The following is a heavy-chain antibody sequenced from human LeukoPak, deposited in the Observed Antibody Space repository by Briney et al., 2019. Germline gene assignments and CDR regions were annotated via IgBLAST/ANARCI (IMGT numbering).Heavy chain of an antibody. CDR2: LNQDGSEK. V-gene: IGHV3-7*01. CDR3: ARVPNSPEDL. CDR1: GFIFSGYW. Sequence: PGGSLRLSCEASGFIFSGYWMTWVRQAPGKGLEWVATLNQDGSEKYYVDSVKGRFTISRDNTKSSLYLQMKSLRADDTAVYYCARVPNSPEDLWGQGTLVTVSS. J-gene: IGHJ5*02. D-gene: IGHD5-18*01.